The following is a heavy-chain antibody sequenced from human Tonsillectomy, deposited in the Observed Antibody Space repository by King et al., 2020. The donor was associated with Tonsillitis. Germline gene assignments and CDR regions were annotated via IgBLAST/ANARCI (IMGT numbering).Heavy chain of an antibody. J-gene: IGHJ2*01. D-gene: IGHD3-10*01. Sequence: VQLVESGGGLVQPGGSLRLSCAASGFTFSSFAMSWVRQSPGKGLEWVSATSGSGGTTYYADSVKGRFTISRDNSKNTLYLQMNSLRAEDTAVYYCAKDKPVLLWFGEGNWYFDLWGRGTLVTVSS. CDR3: AKDKPVLLWFGEGNWYFDL. CDR1: GFTFSSFA. V-gene: IGHV3-23*04. CDR2: TSGSGGTT.